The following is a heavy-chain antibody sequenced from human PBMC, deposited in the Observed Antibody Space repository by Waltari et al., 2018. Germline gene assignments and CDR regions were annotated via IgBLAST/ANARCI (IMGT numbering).Heavy chain of an antibody. CDR3: AREYSDGWSVADY. J-gene: IGHJ4*02. CDR2: IYNSGST. Sequence: QVQLQESGPGLVKPSETLSLTCTVSGGSISSYYWSCIREPAGKGLDWIGRIYNSGSTNYNPYLNSRFTMSVDTSKSQVSLKLSSATAADTAVYYCAREYSDGWSVADYWGQGTLVTVSS. V-gene: IGHV4-4*07. D-gene: IGHD5-18*01. CDR1: GGSISSYY.